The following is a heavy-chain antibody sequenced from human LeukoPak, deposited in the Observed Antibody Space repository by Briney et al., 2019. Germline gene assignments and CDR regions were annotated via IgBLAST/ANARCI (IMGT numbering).Heavy chain of an antibody. D-gene: IGHD6-6*01. CDR2: ISSSSSSYI. CDR1: GFTFISYS. Sequence: GGSLRLSCAASGFTFISYSMNWVRQAPGKGLEWVSSISSSSSSYIYYAGSVKGRFTISRDNAKNSLYLQMNSLRAEDTAVYYCARENVAARPDYWGQGTLVTVSS. CDR3: ARENVAARPDY. J-gene: IGHJ4*02. V-gene: IGHV3-21*01.